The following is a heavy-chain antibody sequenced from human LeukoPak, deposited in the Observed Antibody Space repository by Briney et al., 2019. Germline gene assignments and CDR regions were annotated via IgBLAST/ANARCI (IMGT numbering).Heavy chain of an antibody. CDR2: IYYSGST. CDR3: ARTTEAHSWRTRYYDYYMDV. V-gene: IGHV4-59*01. D-gene: IGHD6-13*01. J-gene: IGHJ6*03. CDR1: GGSISTYF. Sequence: SETLSLTCTVSGGSISTYFWSWIRQPPGKGLEWIGYIYYSGSTNYNPSLKSRVTISVDTSKNQFSLKLSSVTAADTAVYYCARTTEAHSWRTRYYDYYMDVWGKGTTVTVSS.